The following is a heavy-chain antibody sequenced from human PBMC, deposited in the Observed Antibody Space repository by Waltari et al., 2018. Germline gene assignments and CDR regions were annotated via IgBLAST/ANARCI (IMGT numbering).Heavy chain of an antibody. CDR1: GFTFSSYA. Sequence: EVQLLESGGGLVQPGGSLRLSCAASGFTFSSYAMSWVRQAPGKGLEWVSAIIGSGGSTYSADSVKGRFTISRDNSKNTLYLQMNSLRAEDTAVYYCAKDAAQAVGADYWGQGTLVTVSS. V-gene: IGHV3-23*01. J-gene: IGHJ4*02. D-gene: IGHD6-19*01. CDR3: AKDAAQAVGADY. CDR2: IIGSGGST.